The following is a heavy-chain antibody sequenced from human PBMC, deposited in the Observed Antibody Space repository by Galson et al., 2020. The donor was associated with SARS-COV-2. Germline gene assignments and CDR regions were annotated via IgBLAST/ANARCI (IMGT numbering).Heavy chain of an antibody. CDR1: GFTFSDAW. CDR2: IKSETDCGTT. V-gene: IGHV3-15*01. D-gene: IGHD2-21*01. J-gene: IGHJ4*02. Sequence: GESLKISCAASGFTFSDAWMSWVRQAPGKGLEWVGRIKSETDCGTTHYAAPVKGRFTISRDDSKSTLYLRMNSLKTEDTAVYYCTTDTDCGGDCFGYWGQGALVTVSS. CDR3: TTDTDCGGDCFGY.